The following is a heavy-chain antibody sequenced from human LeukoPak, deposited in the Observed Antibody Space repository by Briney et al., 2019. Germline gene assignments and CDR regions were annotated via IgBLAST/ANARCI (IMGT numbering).Heavy chain of an antibody. CDR3: AKAQPPTREYSYGPIDY. CDR2: ISGSGGST. D-gene: IGHD5-18*01. CDR1: GFTFSSYA. J-gene: IGHJ4*02. Sequence: GGSLRLSCAASGFTFSSYAMSWVRQAPGKGLEWVSAISGSGGSTYYADSVKGRFTISRDNSKNTLYLQMNSLRAEDTAVYYCAKAQPPTREYSYGPIDYRGQGTLVTVSS. V-gene: IGHV3-23*01.